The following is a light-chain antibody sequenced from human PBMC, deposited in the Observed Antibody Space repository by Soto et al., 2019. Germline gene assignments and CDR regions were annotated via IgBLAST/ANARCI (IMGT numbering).Light chain of an antibody. CDR3: QQRSNWPPS. V-gene: IGKV3D-15*01. J-gene: IGKJ5*01. Sequence: DIVMTQSPATLSVSPGDRATLSCRASQSVSSNLAWYQKKPGQYPRLLIYGASTRATGIPARFSGSGSGTDFNLTISRLETEDFAVYYCQQRSNWPPSFGQGTRLEIK. CDR1: QSVSSN. CDR2: GAS.